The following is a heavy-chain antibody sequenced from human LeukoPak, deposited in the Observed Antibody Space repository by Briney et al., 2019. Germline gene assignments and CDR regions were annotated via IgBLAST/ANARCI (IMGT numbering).Heavy chain of an antibody. CDR3: ARDSHTTEDAFDI. D-gene: IGHD4-11*01. CDR2: IKQDGSEK. Sequence: PGGSLRLSCAGSGFTFSSYWMSWVRQAPGKGLGWVVNIKQDGSEKYYVDSVKGRFTISRDNAKNSLYLQMNSLRAEDTAVYYCARDSHTTEDAFDIWGQGTMVTVSS. J-gene: IGHJ3*02. V-gene: IGHV3-7*01. CDR1: GFTFSSYW.